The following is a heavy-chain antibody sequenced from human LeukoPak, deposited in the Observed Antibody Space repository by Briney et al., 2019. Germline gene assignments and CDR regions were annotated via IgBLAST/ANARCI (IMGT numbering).Heavy chain of an antibody. CDR1: GFTFSSYA. J-gene: IGHJ5*02. Sequence: TGGSLRLSCAASGFTFSSYAMGWVRQAPGKGLEWVSAISGSGGSTYYADSMKGRFTISRDNSKNTLYLQMNSLRAEDTAVYYCAKDRSITMVRGANWFDPWGQGTLVTVSS. D-gene: IGHD3-10*01. V-gene: IGHV3-23*01. CDR3: AKDRSITMVRGANWFDP. CDR2: ISGSGGST.